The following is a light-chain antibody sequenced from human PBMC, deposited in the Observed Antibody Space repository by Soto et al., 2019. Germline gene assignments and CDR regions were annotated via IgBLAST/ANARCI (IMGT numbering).Light chain of an antibody. J-gene: IGLJ1*01. CDR3: SSYTTSSSYV. CDR1: SSDVGGYNY. CDR2: EVS. Sequence: QSALTQPASVSGSPGQSITISCTGTSSDVGGYNYVSWYQQHPGRAPKLMIYEVSNRPLGVSNRFSGSKSANTASLTISGLQAGDEADYFCSSYTTSSSYVFGPGTKVTVL. V-gene: IGLV2-14*01.